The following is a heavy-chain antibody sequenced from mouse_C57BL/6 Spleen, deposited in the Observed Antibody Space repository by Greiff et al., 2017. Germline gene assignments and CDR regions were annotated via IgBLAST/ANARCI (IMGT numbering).Heavy chain of an antibody. CDR1: GYTFTSYW. Sequence: QVQLKQPGTELVKPGASVKMSCKASGYTFTSYWMHWVKQRPGQGLEWIGNINPSNGGTNYNEKFKSKATLTVDKSSSTAYMQLISLTSEDSAVYYCAGGWGYYIYYDMDCRGQGASVTVAS. CDR2: INPSNGGT. D-gene: IGHD2-3*01. V-gene: IGHV1-53*01. J-gene: IGHJ4*01. CDR3: AGGWGYYIYYDMDC.